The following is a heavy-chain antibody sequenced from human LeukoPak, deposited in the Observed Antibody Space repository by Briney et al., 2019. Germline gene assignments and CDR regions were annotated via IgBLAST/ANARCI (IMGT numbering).Heavy chain of an antibody. CDR2: IYYSGST. V-gene: IGHV4-39*01. Sequence: PSETLSLTCTVSGGSISSSSYYWGWIRQPPGKGLEWIGSIYYSGSTYYNPSLKSRVTISVDTSKNQFSLKLSSVTAADTAVYYCARHTVAGTGGRIDAFDIWGQGTMVTVSS. CDR1: GGSISSSSYY. CDR3: ARHTVAGTGGRIDAFDI. D-gene: IGHD6-19*01. J-gene: IGHJ3*02.